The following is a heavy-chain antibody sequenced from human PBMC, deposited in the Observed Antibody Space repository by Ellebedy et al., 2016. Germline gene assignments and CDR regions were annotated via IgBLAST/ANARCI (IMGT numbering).Heavy chain of an antibody. V-gene: IGHV3-23*01. CDR3: AKMFPSGSLDMHFDY. Sequence: GGSLRLXCAASGFTFSTFVMSWVRQAPGKGPEWVSGISGSGDNTYYTDSVKGRFTISRDNSKNTLYLQMHSLRAEDTAVYYCAKMFPSGSLDMHFDYWGQGTLVTVSS. D-gene: IGHD1-26*01. J-gene: IGHJ4*02. CDR1: GFTFSTFV. CDR2: ISGSGDNT.